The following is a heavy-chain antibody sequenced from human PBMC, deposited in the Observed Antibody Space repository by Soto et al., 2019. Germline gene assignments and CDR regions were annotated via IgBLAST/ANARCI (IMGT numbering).Heavy chain of an antibody. Sequence: ASVNVSCKASGYTFTGYYMHWARQAPGQGPEWMGWTNPDSGGTNYAQKFQGRVTMTRDTCISTAYMELSRLRSDDTAVYYCARVRLYGMDVWGQGTTVTASS. CDR1: GYTFTGYY. CDR3: ARVRLYGMDV. V-gene: IGHV1-2*02. CDR2: TNPDSGGT. J-gene: IGHJ6*02. D-gene: IGHD3-10*01.